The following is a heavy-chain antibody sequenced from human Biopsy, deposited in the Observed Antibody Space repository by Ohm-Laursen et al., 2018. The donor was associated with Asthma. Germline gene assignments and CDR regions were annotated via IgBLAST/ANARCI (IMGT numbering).Heavy chain of an antibody. V-gene: IGHV3-48*02. J-gene: IGHJ4*02. CDR3: ARFKRGYSYGYAGVFDY. CDR2: ISSSSSTI. Sequence: GSLRLSCSASGFTFGDYWMSWVRQAPGKGLEWVSYISSSSSTIYYADSVKGRFTISRDNAKNSLYLQMNSLRDEDTAVYYCARFKRGYSYGYAGVFDYWGQGTLVTVSS. CDR1: GFTFGDYW. D-gene: IGHD5-18*01.